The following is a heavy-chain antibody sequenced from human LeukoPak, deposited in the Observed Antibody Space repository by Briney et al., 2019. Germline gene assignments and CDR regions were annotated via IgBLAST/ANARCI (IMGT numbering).Heavy chain of an antibody. V-gene: IGHV3-23*01. Sequence: GGSLRLSCAASGFTFSSHAMTWVRQAPGKGLEWVSAISGSGGSTYYADSVKGRFTISRDNAKNSLFLQMNSLRAEDTAVYYCARVAEAAAFDYWGQGTLVTVSS. D-gene: IGHD6-13*01. CDR2: ISGSGGST. CDR1: GFTFSSHA. J-gene: IGHJ4*02. CDR3: ARVAEAAAFDY.